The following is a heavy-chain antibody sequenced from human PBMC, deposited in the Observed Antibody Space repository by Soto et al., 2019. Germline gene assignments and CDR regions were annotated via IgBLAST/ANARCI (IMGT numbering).Heavy chain of an antibody. CDR3: GRLEGLATISYYFDY. J-gene: IGHJ4*02. D-gene: IGHD3-9*01. CDR1: GGSVSSSSYY. CDR2: VYYSGST. V-gene: IGHV4-39*01. Sequence: SETLSLTCTVSGGSVSSSSYYWGWVRQPPWKGLEWIVSVYYSGSTYYNPSLESRVTISVDKSKNQFSLKLISLSAADTAVYYCGRLEGLATISYYFDYWGQGALVTVSS.